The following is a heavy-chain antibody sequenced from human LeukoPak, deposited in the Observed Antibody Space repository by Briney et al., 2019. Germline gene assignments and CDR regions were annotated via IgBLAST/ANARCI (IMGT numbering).Heavy chain of an antibody. V-gene: IGHV3-30*14. J-gene: IGHJ4*02. CDR2: ISYDGSNK. D-gene: IGHD3-9*01. CDR1: GFTFSSYA. Sequence: GGSLRLSCAASGFTFSSYAMHWVRQAPGKGLEWVAVISYDGSNKYYADSVKGRFTISRDNSKNTLYLQMNSLRAEDTAVYYCARASYDILTGYYRPFDYWGQGTLVTVSS. CDR3: ARASYDILTGYYRPFDY.